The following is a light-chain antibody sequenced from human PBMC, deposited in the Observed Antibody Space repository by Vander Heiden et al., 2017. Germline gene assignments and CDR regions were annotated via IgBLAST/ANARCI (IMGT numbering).Light chain of an antibody. J-gene: IGKJ1*01. V-gene: IGKV1-39*01. CDR3: QQSYSTPWT. CDR1: QRISSY. Sequence: DIQMTQSPSSLFASVADRVTITCRASQRISSYLNWYQQKPGKAPKILIYSASSLQSGVPSRFSGSGSGTDFTLTISSLQHEDFATYYCQQSYSTPWTFGQGTKVEIK. CDR2: SAS.